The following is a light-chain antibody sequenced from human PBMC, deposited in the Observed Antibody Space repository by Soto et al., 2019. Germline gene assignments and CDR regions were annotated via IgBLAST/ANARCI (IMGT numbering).Light chain of an antibody. V-gene: IGKV3-20*01. CDR2: AAS. CDR3: QQDEAAPRT. J-gene: IGKJ3*01. Sequence: EIVLTQSPGTLSLSPGERATLSCRARQTLSTNSLAWYQQRLGQTPRLLSYAASTRDTDIPDRFNGSGSGTDCARTISRLEPEDVARYYRQQDEAAPRTCGPGTKGDGK. CDR1: QTLSTNS.